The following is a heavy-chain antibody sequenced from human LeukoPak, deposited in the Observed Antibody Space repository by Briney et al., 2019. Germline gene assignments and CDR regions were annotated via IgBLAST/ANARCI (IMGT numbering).Heavy chain of an antibody. CDR1: GGSISSYY. CDR3: ARGVVATDYMGGWFDP. V-gene: IGHV4-59*12. D-gene: IGHD5-12*01. Sequence: SETLSLTCTVSGGSISSYYWSWIRQPPGKGLEWIGYIYYSGSTNYNPSLKSRVTISVDTSKNQFSLKLSSVTAADTAVYYCARGVVATDYMGGWFDPWGQGTLVTVSS. J-gene: IGHJ5*02. CDR2: IYYSGST.